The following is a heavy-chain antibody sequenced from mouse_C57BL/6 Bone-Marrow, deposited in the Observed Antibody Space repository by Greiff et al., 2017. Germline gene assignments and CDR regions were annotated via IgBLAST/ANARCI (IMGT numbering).Heavy chain of an antibody. CDR3: ARWGYYGTDYFDY. J-gene: IGHJ2*01. Sequence: QVQLQQSGPELVKPGASVKLSCKASGYTFTSYDINWVQQRPGQGLEWIGWIYPRDGSTKYNEKFKGKATLTVDTSSSTAYMELHSLTSEDSAVYFCARWGYYGTDYFDYWGQGTTLTVSS. CDR1: GYTFTSYD. V-gene: IGHV1-85*01. D-gene: IGHD1-2*01. CDR2: IYPRDGST.